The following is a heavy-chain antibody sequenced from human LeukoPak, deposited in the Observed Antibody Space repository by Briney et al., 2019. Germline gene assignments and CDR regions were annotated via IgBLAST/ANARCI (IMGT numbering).Heavy chain of an antibody. CDR2: ISYDGSNT. CDR1: GFTFSKYG. CDR3: ANDAKHYDFWSGYYNL. D-gene: IGHD3-3*01. Sequence: GAPPRLSCAAAGFTFSKYGRQMGRPAAGKGLERGAVISYDGSNTYSADSVKGRFTISRDNSKNTLYLQMNSLRAEDTAVYYCANDAKHYDFWSGYYNLWGHATLVPVSS. J-gene: IGHJ5*02. V-gene: IGHV3-30*18.